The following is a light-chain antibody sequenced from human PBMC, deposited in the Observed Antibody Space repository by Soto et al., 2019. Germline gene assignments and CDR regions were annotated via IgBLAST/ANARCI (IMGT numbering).Light chain of an antibody. CDR1: SSDVGGYNY. V-gene: IGLV2-14*01. J-gene: IGLJ2*01. CDR3: SSYTSSSTPQVV. Sequence: QSVLTQPASVSGSPGQSITISCTGTSSDVGGYNYVSWYQQHPGKAPKLMIYDVSNRPSGVSIRFSGSKSGNTASLTISGLQAEDEADYYCSSYTSSSTPQVVFGGGTKLTVL. CDR2: DVS.